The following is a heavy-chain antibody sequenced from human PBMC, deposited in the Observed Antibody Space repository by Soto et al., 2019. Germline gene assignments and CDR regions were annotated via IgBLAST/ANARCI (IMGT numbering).Heavy chain of an antibody. CDR1: GFSFSSVW. D-gene: IGHD3-10*01. J-gene: IGHJ4*02. Sequence: GGSLRLSCVVPGFSFSSVWMTWVRQAPGKGLECVANISSSGSTIYYADSVKGRFTISRDNAKNSLYLQMNSLRAADTAVYYFGRNLGPLLLGPNSYLACWGQETLVPVS. CDR2: ISSSGSTI. V-gene: IGHV3-48*04. CDR3: GRNLGPLLLGPNSYLAC.